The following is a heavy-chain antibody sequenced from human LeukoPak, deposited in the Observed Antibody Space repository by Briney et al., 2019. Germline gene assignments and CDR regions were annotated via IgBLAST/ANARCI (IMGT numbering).Heavy chain of an antibody. V-gene: IGHV1-18*01. CDR3: ARNYDSSKDGNDY. Sequence: ASVKVSCKAPGDTFGSYAISWVRQAPGEGLERVGWISSYNGKTNYGKNVQGRVTMTTDTSTSTAYMELRSLRSDDTAIYYCARNYDSSKDGNDYWGQGTLVTVSS. D-gene: IGHD3-22*01. CDR2: ISSYNGKT. CDR1: GDTFGSYA. J-gene: IGHJ4*02.